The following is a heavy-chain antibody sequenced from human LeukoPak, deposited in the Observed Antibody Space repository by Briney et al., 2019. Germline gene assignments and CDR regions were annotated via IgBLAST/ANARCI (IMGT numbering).Heavy chain of an antibody. Sequence: PSETLSLTCTVSGYSISSGYYWGWIRQPPGKGLEWIGSIYHSGSTYYNPSLKSRVTISVDTSKNQFSLKLSSVTAADTAVYYCARSPGRGYDFWSGYFSDAFDIWGQGTIVTVSS. CDR2: IYHSGST. CDR3: ARSPGRGYDFWSGYFSDAFDI. V-gene: IGHV4-38-2*02. D-gene: IGHD3-3*01. CDR1: GYSISSGYY. J-gene: IGHJ3*02.